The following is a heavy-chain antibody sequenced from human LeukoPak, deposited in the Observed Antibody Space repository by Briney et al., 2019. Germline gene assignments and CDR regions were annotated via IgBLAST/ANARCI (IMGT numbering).Heavy chain of an antibody. CDR1: GFTVSSNS. Sequence: PGGSLRLSCAASGFTVSSNSMTWVRQAPGKGLEWVSHIYYDGSTYYADSVKGRFTISTDNSKNTLYLQMNSLRSEDTAVYYCASSITMVRPWGQGTLVTVSS. CDR3: ASSITMVRP. J-gene: IGHJ5*02. D-gene: IGHD3-10*01. CDR2: IYYDGST. V-gene: IGHV3-53*05.